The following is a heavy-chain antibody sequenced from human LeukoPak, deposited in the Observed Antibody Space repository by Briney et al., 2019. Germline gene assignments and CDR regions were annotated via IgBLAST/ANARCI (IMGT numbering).Heavy chain of an antibody. CDR3: ARFRITMVRGVIPNAFDI. CDR2: INPNSGGT. V-gene: IGHV1-2*06. D-gene: IGHD3-10*01. CDR1: GGTFSSYA. Sequence: ASVKVSCKASGGTFSSYAISWVRQAPGQGLEWMGRINPNSGGTNYAQKFQGRVTMTRDTSISTAYMELSRLRSDDTAVYYCARFRITMVRGVIPNAFDIWGQGTMVTVSS. J-gene: IGHJ3*02.